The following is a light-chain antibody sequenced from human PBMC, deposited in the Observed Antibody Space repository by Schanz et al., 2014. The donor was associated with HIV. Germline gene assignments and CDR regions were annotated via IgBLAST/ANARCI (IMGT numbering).Light chain of an antibody. J-gene: IGKJ1*01. CDR1: QSISNN. CDR2: GAF. CDR3: QQYGSSPT. V-gene: IGKV3-15*01. Sequence: EIVMTQSPATLYVSPGEGATLSCRASQSISNNLAWYQHKPGQAPRLLIYGAFTRATGIPVRFSGRGSGTEFTLTISGLQSEDFALYYCQQYGSSPTFGQGTRVEIK.